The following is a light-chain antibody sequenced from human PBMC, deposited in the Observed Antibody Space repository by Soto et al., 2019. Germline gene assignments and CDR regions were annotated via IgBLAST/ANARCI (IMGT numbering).Light chain of an antibody. J-gene: IGLJ3*02. CDR3: SSHGATGV. CDR1: SSDIGAYNY. Sequence: QSVLTQPASVSGSPGQSITICCTGTSSDIGAYNYVSWYQQSPGKAPQLIIYEVNNRPSGVSNRFSGSKSGNTASLTISGLQPEDEADYFCSSHGATGVFGVGTKLTVL. CDR2: EVN. V-gene: IGLV2-14*01.